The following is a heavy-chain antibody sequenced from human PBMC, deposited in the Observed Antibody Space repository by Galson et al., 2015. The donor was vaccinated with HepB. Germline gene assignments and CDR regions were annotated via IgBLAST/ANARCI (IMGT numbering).Heavy chain of an antibody. CDR3: ARDLGGFYDFWRNYPHNWFDP. CDR1: DDSITTSRYF. Sequence: SETLSLTCTVSDDSITTSRYFWGWIRQPPGKGLEWIGSFYYSGSTYYNPSLKSRLTISVDTSKNQFSLKLTSVTAADTAMYYCARDLGGFYDFWRNYPHNWFDPWGQGTLVTVSS. J-gene: IGHJ5*02. CDR2: FYYSGST. D-gene: IGHD3-3*01. V-gene: IGHV4-39*07.